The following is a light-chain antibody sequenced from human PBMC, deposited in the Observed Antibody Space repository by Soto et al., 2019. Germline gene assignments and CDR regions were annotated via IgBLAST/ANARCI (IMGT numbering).Light chain of an antibody. CDR1: QSVSSSY. CDR3: QQRGDWPPIT. Sequence: EIVLTQSPGTLSLSPGERATLSCRASQSVSSSYLAWYQQKPGQPPRLLIYNASNRTTGIPARFSGSGSGTDFTLTISSLEPEDFAVYYCQQRGDWPPITFGQGTRLETK. CDR2: NAS. J-gene: IGKJ5*01. V-gene: IGKV3D-20*02.